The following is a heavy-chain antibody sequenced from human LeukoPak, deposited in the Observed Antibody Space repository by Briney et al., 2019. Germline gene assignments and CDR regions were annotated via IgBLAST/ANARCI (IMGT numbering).Heavy chain of an antibody. V-gene: IGHV4-59*01. J-gene: IGHJ4*02. CDR2: IYYSGSA. D-gene: IGHD6-25*01. CDR1: GFTFDDYA. CDR3: ARAGGVKTAALDLDY. Sequence: LRLSCAASGFTFDDYAMHWIRQPPGKGLEWIGNIYYSGSANHNPSLKSRVTISRDTSKNQFSLKLTSVTTADTAVYYCARAGGVKTAALDLDYWGQGTLVTVSS.